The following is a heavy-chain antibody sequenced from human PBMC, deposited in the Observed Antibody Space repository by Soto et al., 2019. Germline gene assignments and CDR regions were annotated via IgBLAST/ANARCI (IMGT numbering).Heavy chain of an antibody. V-gene: IGHV4-34*01. J-gene: IGHJ6*03. Sequence: TSETLSLTCAVYGGSFSGYYWSWIRQPPGKGLEWIGEINHSGSTNYNPSLKSRVTISVDTSKNQFSLKLSSVTAADTAVYYCARGVDEAGTFLYYMDVWGKGTTVTVSS. D-gene: IGHD6-19*01. CDR3: ARGVDEAGTFLYYMDV. CDR2: INHSGST. CDR1: GGSFSGYY.